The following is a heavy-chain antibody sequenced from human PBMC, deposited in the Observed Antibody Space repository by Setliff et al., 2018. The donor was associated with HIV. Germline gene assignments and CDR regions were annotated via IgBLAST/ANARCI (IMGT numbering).Heavy chain of an antibody. D-gene: IGHD6-13*01. CDR2: INSDGSSI. Sequence: GGSLRLSCAASGFIFSNYWMHWVRQAPGKGLVWVSRINSDGSSISYADSVKGRFTISRDNAKNTLYLQMNSLRAEDTAVYYCVRGLAAAGGYAMDVWGQGTTVTVSS. CDR1: GFIFSNYW. J-gene: IGHJ6*02. V-gene: IGHV3-74*01. CDR3: VRGLAAAGGYAMDV.